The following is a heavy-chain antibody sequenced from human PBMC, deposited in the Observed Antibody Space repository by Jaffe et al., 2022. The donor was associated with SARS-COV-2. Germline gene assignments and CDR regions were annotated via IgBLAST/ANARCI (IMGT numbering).Heavy chain of an antibody. V-gene: IGHV4-39*01. Sequence: QLQLQESGPGLVKPSETLSLTCTVSGGSISSSSYYWGWIRQPPGKGLEWIGSIYYSGSTYYNPSLKSRVTISVDTSKNQFSLKLSSVTAADTAVYYCATPSSISSSWYKHYYYYYMDVWGKGTTVTVSS. J-gene: IGHJ6*03. CDR2: IYYSGST. D-gene: IGHD6-13*01. CDR3: ATPSSISSSWYKHYYYYYMDV. CDR1: GGSISSSSYY.